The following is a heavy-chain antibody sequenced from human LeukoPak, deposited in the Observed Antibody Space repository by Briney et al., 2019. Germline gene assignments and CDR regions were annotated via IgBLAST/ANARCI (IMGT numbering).Heavy chain of an antibody. CDR2: IIPIFGTA. D-gene: IGHD3-22*01. CDR3: ARADYYDRSGYYFFSGFDY. Sequence: GASVKVSYKASGGTFSSYAISWVRQAPGQGLEWMGGIIPIFGTANYAQKFQGRVTITADESTSTACMELSSLRSEDTAVYYCARADYYDRSGYYFFSGFDYWGQGTLVTVSS. CDR1: GGTFSSYA. J-gene: IGHJ4*02. V-gene: IGHV1-69*13.